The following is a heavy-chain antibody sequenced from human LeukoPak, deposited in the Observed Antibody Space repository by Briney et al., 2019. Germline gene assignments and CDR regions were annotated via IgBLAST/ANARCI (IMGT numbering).Heavy chain of an antibody. J-gene: IGHJ4*02. CDR3: ARDEVTRAGTGDY. Sequence: ASVKVSCKASGYTFTTYGVSWVRQAPGQGLEWVGYIYPYNGDTKYTQRFQDRVTMTTDRSTSTAYMELRSLRSDDTAVYYCARDEVTRAGTGDYWGLGTLITVSS. CDR1: GYTFTTYG. CDR2: IYPYNGDT. V-gene: IGHV1-18*01. D-gene: IGHD2-21*02.